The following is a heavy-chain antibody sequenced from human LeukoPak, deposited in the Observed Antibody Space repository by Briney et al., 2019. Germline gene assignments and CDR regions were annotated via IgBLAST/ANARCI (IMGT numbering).Heavy chain of an antibody. CDR1: GYTFTSYN. D-gene: IGHD3-10*01. J-gene: IGHJ4*02. CDR3: ARNYYSSRGNYIPGGY. V-gene: IGHV1-2*02. CDR2: INTYSGDT. Sequence: ASVKVSCKASGYTFTSYNMHWVRQAPGQGLEWMGWINTYSGDTKYAQKFQGRVTMTGDTSTRIAYMELNGLTSDDTAVYYCARNYYSSRGNYIPGGYWGQGTLVTVSS.